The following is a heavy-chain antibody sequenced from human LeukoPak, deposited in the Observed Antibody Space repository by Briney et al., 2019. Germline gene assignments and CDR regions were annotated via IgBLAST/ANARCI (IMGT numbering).Heavy chain of an antibody. Sequence: ASVKVSCKASGYTFSSYGISWGRQAPGQGLEWMGWISAYNGNTNYAQKLQGRLTMTTDTSTSTAYMELRSLRSDDTAVYYCARDKGVWSDRNRNWFDPWGQGTLVTVSS. CDR1: GYTFSSYG. CDR2: ISAYNGNT. D-gene: IGHD3-3*01. J-gene: IGHJ5*02. V-gene: IGHV1-18*01. CDR3: ARDKGVWSDRNRNWFDP.